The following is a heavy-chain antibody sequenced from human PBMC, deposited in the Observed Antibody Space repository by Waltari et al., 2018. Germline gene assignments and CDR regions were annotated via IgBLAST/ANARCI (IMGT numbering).Heavy chain of an antibody. D-gene: IGHD3-3*01. Sequence: QVQLQESGPGLVKPSETLSLTCTVSGGSISSYYWSWIRQPPGKGLEWIGYIYYSGSTNYNPSLKSRVTISVDTSKNQFSLKLSSVTAADTAVYYCARGSDFWSGYYVCDYWGQGTLVTVSS. CDR1: GGSISSYY. V-gene: IGHV4-59*08. CDR2: IYYSGST. J-gene: IGHJ4*02. CDR3: ARGSDFWSGYYVCDY.